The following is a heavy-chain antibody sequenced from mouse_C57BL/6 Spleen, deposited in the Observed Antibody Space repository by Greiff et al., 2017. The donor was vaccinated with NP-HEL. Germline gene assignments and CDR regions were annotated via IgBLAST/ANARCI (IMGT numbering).Heavy chain of an antibody. V-gene: IGHV1-69*01. J-gene: IGHJ4*01. CDR3: ARWRYGNYGAMDY. CDR1: GYTFTSYW. CDR2: IDPSDSYT. D-gene: IGHD2-10*02. Sequence: QVQLQQPGAELVMPGASVKLSCKASGYTFTSYWMHWVKQRPGQGLEWIGEIDPSDSYTNYNQKFKGKSTLTVDKSSSTAYMQLSSLTSEDSAVYYCARWRYGNYGAMDYWGQGTSVTVSS.